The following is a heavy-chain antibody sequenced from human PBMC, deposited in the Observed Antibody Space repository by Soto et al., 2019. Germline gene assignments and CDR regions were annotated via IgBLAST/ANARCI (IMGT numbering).Heavy chain of an antibody. CDR3: TTDSGIAAAGYYYGMDV. CDR2: IKSKTDGGTT. Sequence: PGGSLRLSCAASGFTFSNAWMSWVRQAPGKGLEWVGRIKSKTDGGTTDCAAPVKGRFTISRDDSKNTLYLQMNSLKTEDTAVYYCTTDSGIAAAGYYYGMDVWGQGTTVTVSS. CDR1: GFTFSNAW. J-gene: IGHJ6*02. D-gene: IGHD6-13*01. V-gene: IGHV3-15*01.